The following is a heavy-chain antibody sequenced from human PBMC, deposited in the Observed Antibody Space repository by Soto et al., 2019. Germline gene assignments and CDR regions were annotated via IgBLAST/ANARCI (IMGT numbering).Heavy chain of an antibody. CDR2: IYSSGST. Sequence: SETLSLTCTVSGGSISSHYWSWIRQPAGKGLEWIGRIYSSGSTNYNPSLESRVTMSVDTSKNQFSLKLSSVTAADTAVYYCAREWVEHLVRKGCFDPWGQGALVTVSS. CDR1: GGSISSHY. D-gene: IGHD6-6*01. CDR3: AREWVEHLVRKGCFDP. V-gene: IGHV4-4*07. J-gene: IGHJ5*02.